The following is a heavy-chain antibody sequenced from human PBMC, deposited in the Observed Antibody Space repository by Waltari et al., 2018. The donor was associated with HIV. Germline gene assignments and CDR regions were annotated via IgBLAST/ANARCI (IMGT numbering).Heavy chain of an antibody. CDR2: INPSGGST. Sequence: QVQLVQSGAEVKKPGASVKVSCKASGYTFTSYYMHWVRQAPGQGLEWMGIINPSGGSTSYAQKFQGRVTMTRDTSTSTVYMELSSLRSEDTAVYYCARPAGLSIAARPDYCDYWGQGTLVTVSS. CDR3: ARPAGLSIAARPDYCDY. CDR1: GYTFTSYY. J-gene: IGHJ4*02. D-gene: IGHD6-6*01. V-gene: IGHV1-46*01.